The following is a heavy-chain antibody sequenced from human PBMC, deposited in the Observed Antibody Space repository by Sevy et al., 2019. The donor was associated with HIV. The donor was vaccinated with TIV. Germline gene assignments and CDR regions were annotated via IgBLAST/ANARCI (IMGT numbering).Heavy chain of an antibody. Sequence: SETLSLTCTVSGGSISSYYWSWIRQPPGKGLEWIGYIYYSGSTNYNPSLKSRVTISVDTSKSQFSLKLSSVTAADTAVYYCARDTSRGVLVGYFDYWGQGTLVTVSS. D-gene: IGHD3-10*01. CDR2: IYYSGST. V-gene: IGHV4-59*01. CDR3: ARDTSRGVLVGYFDY. J-gene: IGHJ4*02. CDR1: GGSISSYY.